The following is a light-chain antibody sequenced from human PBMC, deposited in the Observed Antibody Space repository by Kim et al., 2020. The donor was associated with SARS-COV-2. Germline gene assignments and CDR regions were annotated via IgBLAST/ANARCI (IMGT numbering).Light chain of an antibody. CDR2: YNN. Sequence: QRVTISCSGSSSNIGSNTVNWYQQRPGTAPKLLIYYNNQRPSGVPDRFSGSQSGTSASLAISGLQSEDEADYYCAAWDDSLNGHVVFGGGTQLTVL. J-gene: IGLJ2*01. CDR3: AAWDDSLNGHVV. V-gene: IGLV1-44*01. CDR1: SSNIGSNT.